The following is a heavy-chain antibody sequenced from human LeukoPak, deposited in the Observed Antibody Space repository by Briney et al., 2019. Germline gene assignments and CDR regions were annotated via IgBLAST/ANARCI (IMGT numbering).Heavy chain of an antibody. V-gene: IGHV1-69*13. CDR2: IIPIFGTA. CDR1: GGTFSSYA. Sequence: SVKVSCKASGGTFSSYAISWVRQAPGQGLEWMGGIIPIFGTANYAQKFQGRVTITADESTSTAYMELSSLRSEDTAVYYCASGDFSVVAAMPFDYWGQGTLVTVSS. CDR3: ASGDFSVVAAMPFDY. J-gene: IGHJ4*02. D-gene: IGHD2-15*01.